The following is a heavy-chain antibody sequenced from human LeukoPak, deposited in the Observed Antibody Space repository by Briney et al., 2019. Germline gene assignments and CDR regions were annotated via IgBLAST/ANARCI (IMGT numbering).Heavy chain of an antibody. D-gene: IGHD2-2*01. CDR1: GYTFTSYG. CDR3: ARGGVPALDYMDV. Sequence: ASVKVSCKASGYTFTSYGINWVRHATGQGLERMGWMNPNSGNTGYAQKFQGRVTITRNTSISTAYKELSSLRSEDTAVYYCARGGVPALDYMDVWGKGTTVTVSS. CDR2: MNPNSGNT. J-gene: IGHJ6*03. V-gene: IGHV1-8*03.